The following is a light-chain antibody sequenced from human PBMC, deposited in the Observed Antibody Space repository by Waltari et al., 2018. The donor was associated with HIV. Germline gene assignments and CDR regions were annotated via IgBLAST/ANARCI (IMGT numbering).Light chain of an antibody. CDR3: QQYNNWLRT. Sequence: EIVMTQSPATLSVSPGERATLSCRASQSVSSNLAWYQQKPGQAPRLLIYGASIRATGIPAMCSGSGSGTEFTLTISSLQSEDFAVYYCQQYNNWLRTFGQGTKVEIK. V-gene: IGKV3-15*01. CDR1: QSVSSN. CDR2: GAS. J-gene: IGKJ1*01.